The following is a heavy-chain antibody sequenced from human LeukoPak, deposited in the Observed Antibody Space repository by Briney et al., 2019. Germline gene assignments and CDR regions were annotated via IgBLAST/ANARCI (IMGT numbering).Heavy chain of an antibody. Sequence: SVKVSCKASGGTFISYTISWVRQAPGQGGEGMGRIIPILGISNYAQNFQGSVTITADKSTSTAYMELSSLRSEDTAVYYCARGSPQQYYDILTGYYIEAFDIWGQGTMVTVSS. CDR1: GGTFISYT. D-gene: IGHD3-9*01. V-gene: IGHV1-69*02. J-gene: IGHJ3*02. CDR3: ARGSPQQYYDILTGYYIEAFDI. CDR2: IIPILGIS.